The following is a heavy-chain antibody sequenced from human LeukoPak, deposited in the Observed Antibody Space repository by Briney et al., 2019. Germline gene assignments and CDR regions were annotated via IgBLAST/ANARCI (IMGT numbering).Heavy chain of an antibody. D-gene: IGHD3-22*01. CDR2: IYHSGST. J-gene: IGHJ4*02. CDR1: GFTFSSYSM. V-gene: IGHV4-4*02. CDR3: ARDPYYYDSSGSYYFDY. Sequence: GSLRLSCAASGFTFSSYSMSWARQPPGKGLEWIGEIYHSGSTNYNPSLKSRVTISVDKSKNQFSLKLSSVTAADTAVYYCARDPYYYDSSGSYYFDYWGQGTLVTVSS.